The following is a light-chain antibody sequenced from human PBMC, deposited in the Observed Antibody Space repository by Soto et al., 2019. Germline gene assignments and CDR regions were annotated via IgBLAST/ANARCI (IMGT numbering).Light chain of an antibody. CDR3: QTWGATGIRV. Sequence: QAVVTQSPSASASLGASVKLTCTLSSGHSSNVIAWHQQQSEKGPRYLMMLTSDGSHNKGDGIPDRFSGSSSGAERYLTISSLQAEDDADYYCQTWGATGIRVFGRGTQVTVL. CDR1: SGHSSNV. V-gene: IGLV4-69*01. CDR2: LTSDGSH. J-gene: IGLJ3*02.